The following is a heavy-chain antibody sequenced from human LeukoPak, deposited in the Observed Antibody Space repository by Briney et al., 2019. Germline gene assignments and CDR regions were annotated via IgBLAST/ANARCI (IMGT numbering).Heavy chain of an antibody. Sequence: PGGSLRLSCAASGFTFSSYAMHWVRQAPGKGLAWVALISYDGSNKYYADSVKGRFTFSRDNSKNTLYLQMNSLRAEDTAVYYCSDSSGYYLFDSWGQGTLVTVSS. V-gene: IGHV3-30-3*01. CDR3: SDSSGYYLFDS. D-gene: IGHD3-22*01. J-gene: IGHJ4*02. CDR1: GFTFSSYA. CDR2: ISYDGSNK.